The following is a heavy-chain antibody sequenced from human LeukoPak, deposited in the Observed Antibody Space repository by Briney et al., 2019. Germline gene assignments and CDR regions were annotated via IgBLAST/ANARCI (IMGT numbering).Heavy chain of an antibody. Sequence: GGSLRLSCAASGFTFSRNWMSWVRQAPGEGPEWVANIKQDGSEKYYVDSVKGRFTISRDNAKMSLYLQMNSLRAEDTAVYYCAREVYGDNYFDYWGQGTLVTVSS. V-gene: IGHV3-7*05. CDR2: IKQDGSEK. D-gene: IGHD4-17*01. CDR1: GFTFSRNW. J-gene: IGHJ4*02. CDR3: AREVYGDNYFDY.